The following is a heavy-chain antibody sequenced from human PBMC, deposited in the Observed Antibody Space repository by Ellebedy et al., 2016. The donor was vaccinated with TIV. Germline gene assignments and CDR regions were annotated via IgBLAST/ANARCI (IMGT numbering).Heavy chain of an antibody. Sequence: PGGSLRLSCEVSGFIISDDWMSWVRRPPGKGLEWVAHINPDGSAEYYVDSVKGRFSISRDNAKRSLFLQMNSLRVDDTAVYYCVTWDQDYGRWGQGSLVTISS. CDR2: INPDGSAE. CDR3: VTWDQDYGR. V-gene: IGHV3-7*03. D-gene: IGHD3-10*01. J-gene: IGHJ4*02. CDR1: GFIISDDW.